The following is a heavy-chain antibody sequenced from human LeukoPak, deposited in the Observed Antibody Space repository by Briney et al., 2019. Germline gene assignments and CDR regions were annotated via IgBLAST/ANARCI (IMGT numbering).Heavy chain of an antibody. CDR2: ISWNSGSI. V-gene: IGHV3-9*01. Sequence: GRSLRLSCAASGFTFDDYAMHWVRQAPGKGLEWVSGISWNSGSIGHADSVKGRFTISRDNAKNSLYLQMNSLRAEDTALYYCAKDPQGVTPFSYFDYWGQGTLVTVSS. J-gene: IGHJ4*02. CDR3: AKDPQGVTPFSYFDY. D-gene: IGHD4-23*01. CDR1: GFTFDDYA.